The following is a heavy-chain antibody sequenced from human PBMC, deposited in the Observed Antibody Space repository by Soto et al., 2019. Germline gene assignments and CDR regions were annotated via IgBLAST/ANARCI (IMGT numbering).Heavy chain of an antibody. CDR1: GFTFDNYY. CDR3: ARDQETYYDFWSCYPPLEY. Sequence: EVQLVESGGGLVQPGGSLRLSCEASGFTFDNYYMSWVRQAPGKGLEWVANIRQDGSEKYYVDSVKGRFTIARDNAKNSLSLEMNSRRAEDTAVYYCARDQETYYDFWSCYPPLEYWGQGTLVTVSS. V-gene: IGHV3-7*03. CDR2: IRQDGSEK. J-gene: IGHJ4*02. D-gene: IGHD3-3*01.